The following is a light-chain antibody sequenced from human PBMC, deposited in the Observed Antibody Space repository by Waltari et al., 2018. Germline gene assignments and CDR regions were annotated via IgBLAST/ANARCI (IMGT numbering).Light chain of an antibody. CDR2: DVT. CDR3: SSQTLDGLVL. Sequence: QSALTQPASVSGSPGQSITISCSGLGCAAGASESVPWHQHHPDKAPQVIIYDVTHPPSGVSDRFSASKSANTASLTISRLQPEDEADYYCSSQTLDGLVLFGGGTRLTVL. J-gene: IGLJ2*01. CDR1: GCAAGASES. V-gene: IGLV2-14*03.